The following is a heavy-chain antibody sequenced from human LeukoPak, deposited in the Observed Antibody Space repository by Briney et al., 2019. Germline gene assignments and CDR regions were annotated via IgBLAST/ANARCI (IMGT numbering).Heavy chain of an antibody. CDR1: GFTFSSYG. J-gene: IGHJ5*02. V-gene: IGHV3-33*01. D-gene: IGHD2-2*01. CDR2: IWYDGGNK. Sequence: GGSLRLSCAASGFTFSSYGMHWVRQAPGKGLEWVAVIWYDGGNKYYADSVQGRFTISRDNSKNTLYLQMNSLSAEDTAVYFCARGTEFCSANTCYDGGWFAPWGQGPLVTVSS. CDR3: ARGTEFCSANTCYDGGWFAP.